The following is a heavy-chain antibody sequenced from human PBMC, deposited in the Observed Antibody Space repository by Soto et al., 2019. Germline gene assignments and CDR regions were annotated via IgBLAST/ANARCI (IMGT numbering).Heavy chain of an antibody. CDR3: AKYYASGSYYHFDS. CDR1: GFTFINYA. J-gene: IGHJ4*02. D-gene: IGHD3-10*01. Sequence: PGGSLRLSCAASGFTFINYAMSWVRQAPGLGLEWVSSISGSGGRADYADSVRGRFTISRDNSKKTLSLQMNSLRVDDTAIYYCAKYYASGSYYHFDSWGQGTLVTVPQ. V-gene: IGHV3-23*01. CDR2: ISGSGGRA.